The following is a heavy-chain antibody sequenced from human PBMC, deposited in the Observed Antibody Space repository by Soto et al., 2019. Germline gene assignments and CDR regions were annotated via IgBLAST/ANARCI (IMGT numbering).Heavy chain of an antibody. V-gene: IGHV3-30*18. J-gene: IGHJ6*01. CDR2: ISYDGSNK. CDR3: AKDGVAARYYYYGMDV. Sequence: QVQLVESGGGVVQPGRSLRLSCAASGFTFSSYGMHWVRQAPGKGLEWVAVISYDGSNKYYADSVKGRFTISRDNSKNTLYLQMNSLRAEDTAVYYCAKDGVAARYYYYGMDVW. D-gene: IGHD6-25*01. CDR1: GFTFSSYG.